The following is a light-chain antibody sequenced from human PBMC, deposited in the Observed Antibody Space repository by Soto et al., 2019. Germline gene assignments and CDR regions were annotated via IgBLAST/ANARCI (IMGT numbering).Light chain of an antibody. V-gene: IGKV1-5*01. CDR2: DAS. CDR3: QQLNSYRWT. Sequence: DIQMTQSPSTLSASVGDTLTVTGRASQSVSGWLSCYQRKPGGSPKLLIYDASALPRGVPSRFSGSGSGTEFTLTISSLQPDDFATYYCQQLNSYRWTFGQGTKVDIK. J-gene: IGKJ1*01. CDR1: QSVSGW.